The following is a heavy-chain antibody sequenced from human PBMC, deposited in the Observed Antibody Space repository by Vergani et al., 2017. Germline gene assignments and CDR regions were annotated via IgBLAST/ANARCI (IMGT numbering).Heavy chain of an antibody. CDR1: GGSISSGGYY. D-gene: IGHD4-17*01. Sequence: QVQLQESGPGLVKPSQTLSLTCTVSGGSISSGGYYWSWIRQHPGKGLEWIGYIDYSGSTYYNPSLKSRVTISVDTSKNQFSLKLSSVTAADTAVYYCARYQGDYGTREGDNWFDPWGQGTLVTVSS. CDR2: IDYSGST. J-gene: IGHJ5*02. V-gene: IGHV4-31*03. CDR3: ARYQGDYGTREGDNWFDP.